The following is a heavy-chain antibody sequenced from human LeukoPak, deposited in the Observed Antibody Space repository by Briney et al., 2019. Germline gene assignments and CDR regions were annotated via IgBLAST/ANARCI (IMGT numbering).Heavy chain of an antibody. J-gene: IGHJ4*02. CDR2: IYYSGST. V-gene: IGHV4-59*01. CDR3: ARDRLRGVHFDY. Sequence: SETLSLTCTVSGGSISSYYWSWIRQPPGKGPEWIGYIYYSGSTNYNPSLKSRVTISVDTSKNQFSLKLSSVTAADTAVYYCARDRLRGVHFDYWGQGTLVTVSS. D-gene: IGHD3-10*01. CDR1: GGSISSYY.